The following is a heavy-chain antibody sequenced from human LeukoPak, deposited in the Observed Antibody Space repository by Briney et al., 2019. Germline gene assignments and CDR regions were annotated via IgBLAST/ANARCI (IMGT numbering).Heavy chain of an antibody. Sequence: ASVKVSCKASGHTFTSYGISWVRQAPGQGLEWMGWISAYNGNTNYAQKLQGRVTMTTDTSTSTAYMELRSLRSDDTAVYYCAREGVWFGELLPTDYWGQGTLVTVSS. D-gene: IGHD3-10*01. J-gene: IGHJ4*02. CDR1: GHTFTSYG. V-gene: IGHV1-18*04. CDR3: AREGVWFGELLPTDY. CDR2: ISAYNGNT.